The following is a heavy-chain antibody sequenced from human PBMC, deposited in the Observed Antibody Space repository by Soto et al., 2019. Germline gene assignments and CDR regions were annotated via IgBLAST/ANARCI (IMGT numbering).Heavy chain of an antibody. J-gene: IGHJ3*02. Sequence: GGSLRLSCAASGFTLSRHTMNWVRQAPGKGLEWVSFIGSRTSDIYYADSVKGRFTISRDNAKNSLYLDPTRLRAEDTAVYFCVRDYYDTSGYPNTFDMWGQGTMVTVSS. V-gene: IGHV3-21*01. CDR2: IGSRTSDI. CDR3: VRDYYDTSGYPNTFDM. D-gene: IGHD3-22*01. CDR1: GFTLSRHT.